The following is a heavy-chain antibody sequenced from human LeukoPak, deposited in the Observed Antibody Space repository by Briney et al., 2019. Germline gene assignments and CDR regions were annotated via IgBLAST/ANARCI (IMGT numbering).Heavy chain of an antibody. Sequence: SGPTLVNPTQTLTLTCTFSGFSLSTTTLGVGWIRQPPGKALGWLALLFWDDDSRLSPSLESRLTITKDTSKNQVVLTMTDMDPVDTATYYCAHATNSHFDYWGQGTLVTVSS. CDR2: LFWDDDS. J-gene: IGHJ4*02. CDR1: GFSLSTTTLG. V-gene: IGHV2-5*02. D-gene: IGHD4-23*01. CDR3: AHATNSHFDY.